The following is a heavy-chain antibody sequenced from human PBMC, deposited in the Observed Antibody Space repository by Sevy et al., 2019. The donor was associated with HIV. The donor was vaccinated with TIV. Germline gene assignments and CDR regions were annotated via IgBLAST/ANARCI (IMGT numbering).Heavy chain of an antibody. D-gene: IGHD3-10*01. CDR2: IIAVFGTT. Sequence: ASVKVSCKASGGIFRSNAISWVRQAPGQGLEWMGGIIAVFGTTHYAQKFQGRVTFTADESRGTAYMELGSLKSEDTAVYYCARDKNYYVSGSFDYWGQGSQVTVSS. CDR1: GGIFRSNA. CDR3: ARDKNYYVSGSFDY. V-gene: IGHV1-69*13. J-gene: IGHJ4*01.